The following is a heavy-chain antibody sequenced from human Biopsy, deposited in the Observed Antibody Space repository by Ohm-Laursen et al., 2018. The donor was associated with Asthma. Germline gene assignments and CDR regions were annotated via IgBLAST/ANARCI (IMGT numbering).Heavy chain of an antibody. V-gene: IGHV3-21*01. J-gene: IGHJ4*02. CDR3: ATDSSGWF. D-gene: IGHD6-19*01. CDR1: GFSFSNYG. Sequence: GPLRLSCTASGFSFSNYGMHWVRQAPGKGLEWVSCISGNSQYIYFADSVKGRFTISRDNAKNSLYLHMNDLSADDSGVYYCATDSSGWFWGPGTVVAVSS. CDR2: ISGNSQYI.